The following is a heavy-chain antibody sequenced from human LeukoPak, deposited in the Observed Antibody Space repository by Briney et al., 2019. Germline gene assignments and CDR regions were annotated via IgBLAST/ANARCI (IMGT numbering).Heavy chain of an antibody. CDR1: GFTFSSYA. CDR2: ISGSGGST. V-gene: IGHV3-23*01. Sequence: GGSLRLSCAAPGFTFSSYAMSWVRQAPGKGLEWVSAISGSGGSTYYADSVKGRFTISRDNSKNTLYLQMNSLRAEDTAVYYCAKNAYYDILTGYFGKIYFDYWGQGTLVTVSS. J-gene: IGHJ4*02. CDR3: AKNAYYDILTGYFGKIYFDY. D-gene: IGHD3-9*01.